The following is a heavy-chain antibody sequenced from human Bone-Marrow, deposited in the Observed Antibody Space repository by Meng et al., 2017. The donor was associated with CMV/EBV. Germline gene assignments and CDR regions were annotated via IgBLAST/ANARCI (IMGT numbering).Heavy chain of an antibody. CDR3: AKGKGIGAAGTPDY. Sequence: GESLKISCAASGFTFSSYAMSWVRQAPGKGLEWVSAISGSGGSTYYADSVKGRFTISRDNSKNTLYLQMNSLRAEDTAVYYCAKGKGIGAAGTPDYWGQGTLVTVSS. V-gene: IGHV3-23*01. D-gene: IGHD6-13*01. J-gene: IGHJ4*02. CDR1: GFTFSSYA. CDR2: ISGSGGST.